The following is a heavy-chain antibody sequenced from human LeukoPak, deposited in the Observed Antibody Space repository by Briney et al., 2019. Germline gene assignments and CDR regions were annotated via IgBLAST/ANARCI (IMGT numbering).Heavy chain of an antibody. CDR3: AYIPRGAFDI. CDR1: GFTFSSYA. CDR2: IKQDGSEK. D-gene: IGHD2-2*02. Sequence: QTGGSLRLSCAASGFTFSSYAMSWVRQAPGKGLEWVANIKQDGSEKYYVDSVKGRFTISRDNTENSLYLQMNSLRAEDTAVYYCAYIPRGAFDIWGQGTMVTVSS. J-gene: IGHJ3*02. V-gene: IGHV3-7*01.